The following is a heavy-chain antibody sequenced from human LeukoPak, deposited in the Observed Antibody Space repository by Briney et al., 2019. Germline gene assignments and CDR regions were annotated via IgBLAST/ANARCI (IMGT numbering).Heavy chain of an antibody. Sequence: GGSLRLSCAASGFIFSTYTMNWVRQAPGKGLEWVSSISSRSTYIYYADSVKGRFTISRDNSKNTLYLQMNSLRAEDTAVYYCAKDNDFERGPLDYWGQGTLVTVSS. CDR3: AKDNDFERGPLDY. D-gene: IGHD1-1*01. CDR2: ISSRSTYI. J-gene: IGHJ4*02. CDR1: GFIFSTYT. V-gene: IGHV3-21*04.